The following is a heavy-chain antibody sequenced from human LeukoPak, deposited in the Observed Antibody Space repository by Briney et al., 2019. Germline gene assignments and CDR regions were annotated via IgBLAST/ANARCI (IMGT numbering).Heavy chain of an antibody. CDR2: IYYSGST. Sequence: PSETLSLTCTVSGGSISSSSYYWGWIRQPTGKGLEWIGRIYYSGSTYYNPSLKSRVTISVDTSKNQFSLKLSSVTAADTAVYYCARHDGSVVDAKGGYAFDYWGQGTLVTVSS. D-gene: IGHD2-15*01. CDR3: ARHDGSVVDAKGGYAFDY. CDR1: GGSISSSSYY. V-gene: IGHV4-39*01. J-gene: IGHJ4*02.